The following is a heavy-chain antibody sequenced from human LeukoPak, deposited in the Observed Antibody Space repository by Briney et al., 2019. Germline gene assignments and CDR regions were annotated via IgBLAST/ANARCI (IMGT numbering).Heavy chain of an antibody. V-gene: IGHV1-8*01. CDR3: AISRYYDFWSGTHYYYGMDV. CDR1: GYTFTSYD. D-gene: IGHD3-3*01. CDR2: MNPNSGNT. J-gene: IGHJ6*02. Sequence: ASVTVSCKASGYTFTSYDINWVRQATGQGLEWMGWMNPNSGNTGYAQKFQGRVTMTRNTSISTAYMELSSLRSEDTAVYYCAISRYYDFWSGTHYYYGMDVWGQGTTVTVSS.